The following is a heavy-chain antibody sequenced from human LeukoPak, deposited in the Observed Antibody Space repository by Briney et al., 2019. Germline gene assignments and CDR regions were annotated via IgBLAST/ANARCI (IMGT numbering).Heavy chain of an antibody. Sequence: TGGSLRLSCAASGFTFSDYYMSWIRQAPGKGLEWVSYISSSGSIIYYADSVKGRFTISRDNAKNSMYLQMNSLRAEDTAVYYCARGKYDSSPFLQHWGQGTLVTVSS. J-gene: IGHJ1*01. CDR2: ISSSGSII. D-gene: IGHD3-22*01. V-gene: IGHV3-11*01. CDR3: ARGKYDSSPFLQH. CDR1: GFTFSDYY.